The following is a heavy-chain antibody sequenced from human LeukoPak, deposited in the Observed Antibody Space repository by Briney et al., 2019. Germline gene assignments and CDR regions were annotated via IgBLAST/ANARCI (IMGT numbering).Heavy chain of an antibody. D-gene: IGHD1-20*01. Sequence: ASVKVSCKASGYTFTSYDINWVRQVTGQGLEWMGWMNPNSGNTGYAQKFQGRVTITRNTSISTAYMELSSLRSEDTAVYYCARVLGWDNWNDGAAFDIWGQGTMVTVSS. CDR2: MNPNSGNT. CDR3: ARVLGWDNWNDGAAFDI. CDR1: GYTFTSYD. J-gene: IGHJ3*02. V-gene: IGHV1-8*03.